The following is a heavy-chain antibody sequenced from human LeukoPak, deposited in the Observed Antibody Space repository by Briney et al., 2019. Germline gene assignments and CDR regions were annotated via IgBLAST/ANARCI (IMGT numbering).Heavy chain of an antibody. CDR3: ARAPSEIGGYYPEYFRH. CDR1: GFTFSSYW. D-gene: IGHD3-22*01. CDR2: IKSDGST. J-gene: IGHJ1*01. V-gene: IGHV3-74*01. Sequence: GGPLRLSCAASGFTFSSYWMHWVRQAPGRGLVWVSRIKSDGSTNYADSVKGRFTISRDNAKNTVSLQMNSLRAEDTGVYYCARAPSEIGGYYPEYFRHWGQGTLVTVSS.